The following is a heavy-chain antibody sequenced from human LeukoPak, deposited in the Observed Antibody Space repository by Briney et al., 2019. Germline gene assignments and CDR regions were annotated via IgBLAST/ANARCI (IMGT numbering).Heavy chain of an antibody. CDR3: ARDLSGVTGYTYGRGIDY. D-gene: IGHD5-18*01. V-gene: IGHV3-48*03. CDR1: GFTFSSYE. J-gene: IGHJ4*02. CDR2: ISSSGSTK. Sequence: SGGSLRLSCAASGFTFSSYEMNWVRQAPGKGLGWVSHISSSGSTKAYADSVKGRFTISRDNAKTSLYLQMNSLRAEDTAVYYCARDLSGVTGYTYGRGIDYWGQGTLVTVSS.